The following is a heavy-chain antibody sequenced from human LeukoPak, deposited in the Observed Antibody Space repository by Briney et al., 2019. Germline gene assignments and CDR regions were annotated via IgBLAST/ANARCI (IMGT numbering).Heavy chain of an antibody. Sequence: SGTLSLTCTVSGASISSYYWTWIRQPAGKGLEWIERLYPSGSSDYNPSLKSRVTMSVDTSRNQFSLRVTSVTAADTAIYYCARDLSGSLYFDYWGQGILVTVSA. CDR1: GASISSYY. J-gene: IGHJ4*02. CDR2: LYPSGSS. D-gene: IGHD3-10*01. V-gene: IGHV4-4*07. CDR3: ARDLSGSLYFDY.